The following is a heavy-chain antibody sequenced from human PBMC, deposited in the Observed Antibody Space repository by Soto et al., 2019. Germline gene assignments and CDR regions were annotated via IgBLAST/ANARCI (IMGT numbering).Heavy chain of an antibody. D-gene: IGHD3-10*01. CDR2: IYYSGST. J-gene: IGHJ4*02. Sequence: SSETLSLTCTVSGGSISSSSYYWGWIRQPPGKGLEWIGSIYYSGSTYYNPSLKSRVTISVDTSKNQFSLKLSSVTAADTAVYYCARHEGAPRLLWINYWGQGTLVTVSS. CDR1: GGSISSSSYY. V-gene: IGHV4-39*01. CDR3: ARHEGAPRLLWINY.